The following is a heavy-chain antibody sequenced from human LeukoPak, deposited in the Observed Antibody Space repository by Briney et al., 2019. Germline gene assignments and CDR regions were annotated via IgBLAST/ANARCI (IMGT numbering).Heavy chain of an antibody. D-gene: IGHD1-1*01. Sequence: GESLKISCKGSGYSFTTYWIGWVRQMPGKGLEWMGTIYPGDSDTRYSPSFQGQVTISADKSINTAYVQWSSLKAWDAAMYYCARHVSGTWNSFDYWGRGTLVTVS. CDR2: IYPGDSDT. CDR3: ARHVSGTWNSFDY. V-gene: IGHV5-51*01. J-gene: IGHJ4*02. CDR1: GYSFTTYW.